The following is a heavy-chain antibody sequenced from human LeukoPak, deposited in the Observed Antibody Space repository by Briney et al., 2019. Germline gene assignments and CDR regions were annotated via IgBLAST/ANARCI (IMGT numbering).Heavy chain of an antibody. Sequence: SVTVSYTASDGTFKNYAISWVRQAPGQELEGMGRSIPILGIANYAQKFQGRVTITADKSTSTAYMELSSLRSEDTAVYYCATTTSGYSYGYLEERAFDIWGQGTMVTVSS. V-gene: IGHV1-69*04. CDR2: SIPILGIA. CDR3: ATTTSGYSYGYLEERAFDI. CDR1: DGTFKNYA. J-gene: IGHJ3*02. D-gene: IGHD5-18*01.